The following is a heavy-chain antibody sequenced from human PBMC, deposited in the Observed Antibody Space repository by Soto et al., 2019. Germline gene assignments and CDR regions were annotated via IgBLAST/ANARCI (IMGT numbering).Heavy chain of an antibody. V-gene: IGHV3-23*01. Sequence: SLRLSCAASGFTFSSYAMSWVRQAPGKGLEWVSAISGSGGSTYYADSVKGRFTISRDNSKNTLYLQMNSLRAEDTAVYYCANLYDSSGYYAGDVDWGQGTLVTVSS. J-gene: IGHJ4*02. CDR2: ISGSGGST. CDR1: GFTFSSYA. CDR3: ANLYDSSGYYAGDVD. D-gene: IGHD3-22*01.